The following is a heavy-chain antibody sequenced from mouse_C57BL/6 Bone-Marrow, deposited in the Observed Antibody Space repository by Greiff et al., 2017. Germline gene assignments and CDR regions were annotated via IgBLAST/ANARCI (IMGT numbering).Heavy chain of an antibody. V-gene: IGHV1-61*01. Sequence: QVQLQQPGAELVRPGSSVKLSCKASGYTFTSYWMDWVKQRPGQGLEWIGNIYPSDSDTHYNQKFKDKATLTVDKSSSTAYMQLSSLTSEDSAVYDCARGLYSNYDLAMDYWGQGTSVTVSS. CDR1: GYTFTSYW. D-gene: IGHD2-5*01. J-gene: IGHJ4*01. CDR2: IYPSDSDT. CDR3: ARGLYSNYDLAMDY.